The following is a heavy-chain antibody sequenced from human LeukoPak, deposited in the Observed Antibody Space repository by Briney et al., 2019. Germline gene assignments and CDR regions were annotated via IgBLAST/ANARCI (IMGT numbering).Heavy chain of an antibody. D-gene: IGHD2/OR15-2a*01. J-gene: IGHJ6*02. CDR3: ARDSISFLVGGYGMDV. CDR1: GFTFSSYA. Sequence: QSGGSLRLSCAASGFTFSSYAMSWVRQAPGKGLEWVSAISGSGGSTYYADSVKGRFTISRDNSKNTLDLQMNSLRAEDTAVYYCARDSISFLVGGYGMDVWGQGTTVTVSS. CDR2: ISGSGGST. V-gene: IGHV3-23*01.